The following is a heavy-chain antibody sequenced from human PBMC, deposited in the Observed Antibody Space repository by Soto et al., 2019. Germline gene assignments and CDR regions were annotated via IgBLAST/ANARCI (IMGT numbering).Heavy chain of an antibody. D-gene: IGHD3-3*01. Sequence: QVQLVQSGGGLVQPGGSLRLSCAASGFTFSSYAIHWVRQAPGKGLEWVADVTVDGSHKTYAVPVRGRFTISRDNSKQTVYLQMNSLRAEDTALYYCAKRGDAVSGYFDFWGQGTQVAVSP. J-gene: IGHJ5*01. V-gene: IGHV3-30*18. CDR2: VTVDGSHK. CDR3: AKRGDAVSGYFDF. CDR1: GFTFSSYA.